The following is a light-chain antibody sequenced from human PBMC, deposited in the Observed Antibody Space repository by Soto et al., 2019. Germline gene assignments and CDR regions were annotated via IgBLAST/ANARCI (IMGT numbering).Light chain of an antibody. Sequence: VLTQSPGTLSLSPGERGTLSCRASQSVTSSRLAWYQQKPGQAPRLLIYDASSRAAGIPDRFSAIGSGTDYTLTISRLEPEDFAVYYCQQYGSSPNTFGQGTRL. J-gene: IGKJ5*01. CDR3: QQYGSSPNT. V-gene: IGKV3-20*01. CDR1: QSVTSSR. CDR2: DAS.